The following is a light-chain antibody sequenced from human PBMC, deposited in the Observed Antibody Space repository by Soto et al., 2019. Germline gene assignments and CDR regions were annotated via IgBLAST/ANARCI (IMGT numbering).Light chain of an antibody. CDR2: AAS. CDR3: QQLNDYPLT. CDR1: QGVRGN. J-gene: IGKJ4*01. V-gene: IGKV1-9*01. Sequence: DIQLTQSTSFLSASVGDRITITCRASQGVRGNLAWYQQKPGRAPKLLISAASSLQSGVPSRFSGSGSGTEFTLTISCLQPEDCATYYCQQLNDYPLTFGGGTKVEIK.